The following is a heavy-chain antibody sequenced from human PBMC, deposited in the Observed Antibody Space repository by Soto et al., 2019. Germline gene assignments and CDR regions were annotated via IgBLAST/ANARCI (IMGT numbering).Heavy chain of an antibody. D-gene: IGHD6-13*01. CDR1: GFTFSRYA. CDR2: ISGSGDIT. Sequence: GGSLRLSCVASGFTFSRYAMSWVRQAPGKGLEWVSVISGSGDITYNADSVKGRFTISRDNSKNTLCLQMNSLRGEDTAVYYCAKRSVGRPSAIAGYFYMDVWGKGTAVTVSS. V-gene: IGHV3-23*01. CDR3: AKRSVGRPSAIAGYFYMDV. J-gene: IGHJ6*03.